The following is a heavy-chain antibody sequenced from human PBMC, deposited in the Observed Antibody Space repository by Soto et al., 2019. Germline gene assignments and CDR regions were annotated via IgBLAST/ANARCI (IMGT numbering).Heavy chain of an antibody. CDR2: IYYSGST. Sequence: SETLSLTCTVSGGSISSYYWSWIRQPPGKGLEWIGYIYYSGSTNYNPSLKSRVTISVDTSKNQFSLKLSSVTAADTAVYYCATGVGYCSGGSCYSAFDIWGQGTMVTVSS. CDR3: ATGVGYCSGGSCYSAFDI. V-gene: IGHV4-59*01. J-gene: IGHJ3*02. D-gene: IGHD2-15*01. CDR1: GGSISSYY.